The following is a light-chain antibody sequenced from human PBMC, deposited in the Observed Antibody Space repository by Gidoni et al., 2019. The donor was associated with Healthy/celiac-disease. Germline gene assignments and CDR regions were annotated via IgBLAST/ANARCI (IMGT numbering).Light chain of an antibody. CDR3: QQYYSTPYT. V-gene: IGKV4-1*01. Sequence: IVMTQSPDSLSVSLGESDTINCKSSQSVLYSSNNKNYLAWYQQKPGQHPKLLIYWASTRESGVPDRFSGSGSGTDFTLTISSLKAEDVAVYYCQQYYSTPYTFGQGTKLEIK. J-gene: IGKJ2*01. CDR2: WAS. CDR1: QSVLYSSNNKNY.